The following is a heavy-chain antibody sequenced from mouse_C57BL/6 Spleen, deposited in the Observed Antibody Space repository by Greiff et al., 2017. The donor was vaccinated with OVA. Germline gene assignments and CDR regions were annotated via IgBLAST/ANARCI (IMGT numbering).Heavy chain of an antibody. CDR3: ARQDGSTTVVFDV. CDR2: IDPSDSYT. D-gene: IGHD1-1*01. V-gene: IGHV1-69*01. J-gene: IGHJ1*03. Sequence: QVQLQQSGAELVMPGASVKLSCKASGYTFTSYWMHWVKQRPGQGLEWIGEIDPSDSYTNYNQKFKGKSTLTVDKSSSTAYMQLSSLTSEDSAVYYCARQDGSTTVVFDVWGTGTTVTVSS. CDR1: GYTFTSYW.